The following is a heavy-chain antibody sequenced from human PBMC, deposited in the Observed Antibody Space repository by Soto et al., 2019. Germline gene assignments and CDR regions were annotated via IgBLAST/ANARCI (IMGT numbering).Heavy chain of an antibody. CDR3: AKEWYCSSTSCYDSYYYMDV. J-gene: IGHJ6*03. V-gene: IGHV3-23*01. Sequence: GGSLRLSCAASGFTFSSYAMSWVRQAPGKGLEWVSAISGSGGSTYYADSVKGRFTISRDNSKNTLYLQMNSLRAEDTAVYYCAKEWYCSSTSCYDSYYYMDVWGKGTTVTVSS. CDR1: GFTFSSYA. CDR2: ISGSGGST. D-gene: IGHD2-2*01.